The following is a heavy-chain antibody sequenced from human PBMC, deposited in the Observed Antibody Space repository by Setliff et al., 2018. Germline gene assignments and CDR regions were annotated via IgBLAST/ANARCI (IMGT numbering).Heavy chain of an antibody. V-gene: IGHV3-11*01. CDR2: IHDSGNPT. CDR1: GFTFSNYY. CDR3: ARTTGYRLEGDFDY. J-gene: IGHJ4*02. Sequence: GGSLSLSCAASGFTFSNYYMTWIRQAPGKGLEWISYIHDSGNPTYYADSVKGRFTVSRDNAKNSLYLQMTSLRAEDTAIYYCARTTGYRLEGDFDYWGQGTLVTVS. D-gene: IGHD3-16*01.